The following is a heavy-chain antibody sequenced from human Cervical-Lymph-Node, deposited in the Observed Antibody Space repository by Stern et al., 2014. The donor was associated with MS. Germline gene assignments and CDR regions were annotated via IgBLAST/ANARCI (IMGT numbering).Heavy chain of an antibody. CDR2: LFSRGST. V-gene: IGHV3-66*02. D-gene: IGHD1-26*01. J-gene: IGHJ4*02. Sequence: EVQLVESGGGLVQPGGSLRLSCAASGFSVSYNYMSWVRQAPGKGLEWVSVLFSRGSTYYVDSVRGRFTISRDSSKNTLYLQMNSLRVEDAAVYYCARSWEPPTLDYWGQGTLVTVSS. CDR3: ARSWEPPTLDY. CDR1: GFSVSYNY.